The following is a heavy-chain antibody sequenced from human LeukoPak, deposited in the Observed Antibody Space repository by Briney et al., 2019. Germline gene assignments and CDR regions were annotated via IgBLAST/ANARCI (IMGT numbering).Heavy chain of an antibody. V-gene: IGHV1-18*01. CDR3: ARVRGYSQQDAFDI. J-gene: IGHJ3*02. CDR1: GYTFTSYG. D-gene: IGHD2-15*01. Sequence: ASVKVSCKASGYTFTSYGISWVRQAPGQGLEWMGWISAYNGNTNYAQKLQGRVTTTTDTSTSTAYMELRSLRSDDTAVYYCARVRGYSQQDAFDIWGQGTMVTVSS. CDR2: ISAYNGNT.